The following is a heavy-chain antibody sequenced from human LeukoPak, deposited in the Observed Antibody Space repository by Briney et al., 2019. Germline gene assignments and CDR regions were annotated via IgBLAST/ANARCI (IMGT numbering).Heavy chain of an antibody. CDR3: ARAHYPGGRRSQYNWFDP. D-gene: IGHD3-16*01. CDR1: GGTFSSYA. V-gene: IGHV1-69*13. J-gene: IGHJ5*02. CDR2: IIPIFGTA. Sequence: GASVKVSCKASGGTFSSYAISWVRQAPGQGLEWMGGIIPIFGTANYAQKFQGRVTITADESTSTAYMELSSLRSEDTAVYYCARAHYPGGRRSQYNWFDPWGQGTLVTVSS.